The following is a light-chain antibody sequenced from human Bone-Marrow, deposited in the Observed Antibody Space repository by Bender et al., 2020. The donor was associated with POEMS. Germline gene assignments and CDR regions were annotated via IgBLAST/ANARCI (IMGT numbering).Light chain of an antibody. V-gene: IGLV1-44*01. CDR1: GSNIGGYP. J-gene: IGLJ3*02. CDR2: YDD. CDR3: VAWDASLNGWV. Sequence: QSVLTQPPSVSGTPGQRVTISCSGSGSNIGGYPVNWYQQLPGTAPRLLIFYDDLLPSGVSERFSGSKSGTSASLAISGLQSDDEAIYFCVAWDASLNGWVFGGGTKLTVL.